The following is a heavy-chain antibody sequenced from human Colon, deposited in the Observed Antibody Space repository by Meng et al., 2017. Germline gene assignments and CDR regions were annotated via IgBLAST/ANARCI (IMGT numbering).Heavy chain of an antibody. Sequence: QVQLQESGPGLVKPSETRCLTCAVSGRSISNLYYSLIRQTPGKGLAWLGYIYSGGHINYNPSLKSRATISIDTSKNQLSLNLTSVTADDTAVYYCARNWVGGGLLFDHWGQGTLVTVSS. D-gene: IGHD3-16*01. J-gene: IGHJ4*02. V-gene: IGHV4-59*11. CDR3: ARNWVGGGLLFDH. CDR2: IYSGGHI. CDR1: GRSISNLY.